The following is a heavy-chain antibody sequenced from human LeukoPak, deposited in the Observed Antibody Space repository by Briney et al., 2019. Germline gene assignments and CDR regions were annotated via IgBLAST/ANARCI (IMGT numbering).Heavy chain of an antibody. V-gene: IGHV3-30*02. CDR3: ARTPYSGSSLQYYHLDT. CDR2: IRFDGTSK. D-gene: IGHD1-26*01. Sequence: PGESLRLSCAASGFSLSTYGIHWVRQTPGGGQEWLTYIRFDGTSKYYATSVKGRFSISRDNSANTAYLHMSSLRPEDTALYYCARTPYSGSSLQYYHLDTWGKGTTVTVSS. J-gene: IGHJ6*04. CDR1: GFSLSTYG.